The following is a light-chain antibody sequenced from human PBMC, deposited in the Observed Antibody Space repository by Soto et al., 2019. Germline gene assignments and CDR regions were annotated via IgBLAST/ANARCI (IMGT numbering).Light chain of an antibody. J-gene: IGKJ1*01. V-gene: IGKV3-20*01. CDR3: HQYGTSPRT. Sequence: EVVLTQSPGTLSLSPGERVTLSCRASESITSNYLAWYQQKPGQAPRLLIYGVFSRATGISDRFSGSGSGTDFPLTISRLEPEDFAVYYCHQYGTSPRTFGPGTKVEIK. CDR1: ESITSNY. CDR2: GVF.